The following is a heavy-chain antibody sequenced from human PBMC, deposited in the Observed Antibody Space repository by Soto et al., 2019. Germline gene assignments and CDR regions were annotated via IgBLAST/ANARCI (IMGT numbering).Heavy chain of an antibody. CDR1: GFTFSSYS. CDR2: ISSSSSYI. D-gene: IGHD2-8*01. Sequence: PGGSLRLSCAASGFTFSSYSMNWVRQAPGKGLEWVSSISSSSSYIYYADSVKGRFTISRDNAKNSLYLQMNSLRAEDTAVYYCARVRYCTNGVCYTSDYYGMDVWGQGTTVTVSS. V-gene: IGHV3-21*01. CDR3: ARVRYCTNGVCYTSDYYGMDV. J-gene: IGHJ6*02.